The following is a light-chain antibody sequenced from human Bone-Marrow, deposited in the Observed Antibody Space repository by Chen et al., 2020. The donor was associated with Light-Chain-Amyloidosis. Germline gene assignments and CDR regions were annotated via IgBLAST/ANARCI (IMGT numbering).Light chain of an antibody. CDR3: QQYGTSPLT. Sequence: EIVLTQSPGTLSLSPGEGANLSFRASQTISSNYLTWYQQKFGQAPRLLIYGSSSSATGLPDRFTGSGSGTDFTLTINRLEPEDFAMYYCQQYGTSPLTFGGGTKVEIK. CDR1: QTISSNY. J-gene: IGKJ4*01. V-gene: IGKV3-20*01. CDR2: GSS.